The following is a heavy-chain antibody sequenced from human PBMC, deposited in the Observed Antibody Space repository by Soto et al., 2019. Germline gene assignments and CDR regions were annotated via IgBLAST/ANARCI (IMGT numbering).Heavy chain of an antibody. J-gene: IGHJ4*02. CDR1: SGSIITYY. V-gene: IGHV4-59*01. CDR2: IYYTGST. Sequence: SETLSLTCTVSSGSIITYYWSWIRQPPGKGLEWIGYIYYTGSTNYNPSLKTRVAISMDTSKNQFSLNLSSVTAADTAVYYCAGAPNWAYFDFWALGTLVTVSS. CDR3: AGAPNWAYFDF. D-gene: IGHD7-27*01.